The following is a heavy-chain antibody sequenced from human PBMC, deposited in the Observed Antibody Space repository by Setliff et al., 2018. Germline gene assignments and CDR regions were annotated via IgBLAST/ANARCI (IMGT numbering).Heavy chain of an antibody. CDR1: GGSISSSSYY. J-gene: IGHJ4*02. Sequence: PSETLSLTCTVSGGSISSSSYYWRWIRQPPGKGLEWIGCISNSGGTYYNPSLKSRVTISVDTSKNQFSLKLSSVTAADTAVYYCARHLDFFLSGYYFDYWGQGTLVTVSS. D-gene: IGHD3-3*01. V-gene: IGHV4-39*01. CDR3: ARHLDFFLSGYYFDY. CDR2: ISNSGGT.